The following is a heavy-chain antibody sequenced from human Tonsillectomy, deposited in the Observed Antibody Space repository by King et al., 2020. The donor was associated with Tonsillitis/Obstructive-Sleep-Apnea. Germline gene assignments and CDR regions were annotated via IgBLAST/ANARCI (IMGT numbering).Heavy chain of an antibody. D-gene: IGHD3-16*01. J-gene: IGHJ2*01. CDR1: GGSISSYY. Sequence: QLQESGPGLVKPSETMSLTCTVSGGSISSYYWSWIRQPPGKGLEWIGYIYYSGSTNYNPSLKSRVTISVDTSKNQFSLKLSSVTAADTAVYYCARGRGGYWYFDLWGRGTLVTVSS. CDR3: ARGRGGYWYFDL. CDR2: IYYSGST. V-gene: IGHV4-59*08.